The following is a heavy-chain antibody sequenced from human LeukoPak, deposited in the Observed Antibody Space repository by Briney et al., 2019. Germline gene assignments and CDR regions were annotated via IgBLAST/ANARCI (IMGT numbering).Heavy chain of an antibody. CDR1: GYTFTGYY. J-gene: IGHJ6*03. CDR2: INPNSGGT. V-gene: IGHV1-2*02. Sequence: GASVKVSCKASGYTFTGYYMHWVRQAPGQGLEWMGWINPNSGGTNYAQKFQGRVTMTRDTSISTAYMELSRLRSEDTAVYYCARGPRVVRGVISYYYYYYMDVWGKGTTVTISS. CDR3: ARGPRVVRGVISYYYYYYMDV. D-gene: IGHD3-10*01.